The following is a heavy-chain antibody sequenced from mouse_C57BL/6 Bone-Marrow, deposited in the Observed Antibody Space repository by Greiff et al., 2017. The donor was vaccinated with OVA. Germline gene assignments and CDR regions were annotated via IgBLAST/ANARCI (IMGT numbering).Heavy chain of an antibody. CDR2: INPNNGGT. J-gene: IGHJ2*01. CDR1: GYTFTDYN. D-gene: IGHD1-1*01. Sequence: VHVKQSGPELVKPGASVKIPCKASGYTFTDYNMDWVKQSHGKSLEWIGDINPNNGGTIYNQKFKGKATLTVDKSSSTAYMELRSLTSEDTAVYYCARDYYGSFDYWGQGTTLTVSS. CDR3: ARDYYGSFDY. V-gene: IGHV1-18*01.